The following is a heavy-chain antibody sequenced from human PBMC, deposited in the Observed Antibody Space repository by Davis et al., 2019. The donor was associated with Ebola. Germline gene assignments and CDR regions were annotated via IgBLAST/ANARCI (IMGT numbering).Heavy chain of an antibody. D-gene: IGHD3-22*01. CDR1: GFMFRSYA. CDR3: VKGSITMTVVVYFDL. J-gene: IGHJ4*02. CDR2: ITNNGGST. V-gene: IGHV3-64D*06. Sequence: GESLKISCSVSGFMFRSYAMHWVRQAPGKGLQYVSGITNNGGSTYYADSVKGRFIISRDNSKNTLYLQMSSLRIEDTAVYYCVKGSITMTVVVYFDLWGQGTLVTVSS.